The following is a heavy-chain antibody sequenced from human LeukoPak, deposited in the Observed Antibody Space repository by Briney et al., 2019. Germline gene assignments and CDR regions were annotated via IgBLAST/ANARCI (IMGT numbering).Heavy chain of an antibody. CDR1: GGSFSGYY. CDR2: INHSGST. CDR3: ARVWTTSAFDI. D-gene: IGHD2/OR15-2a*01. J-gene: IGHJ3*02. V-gene: IGHV4-34*01. Sequence: SETLSLTCAVYGGSFSGYYWSWIRQPPGKGLEWIGEINHSGSTNYNPSLKSRVTISVDTSKNQFSLKLSSVTATVTAVYYCARVWTTSAFDIWGQGTMVTVSS.